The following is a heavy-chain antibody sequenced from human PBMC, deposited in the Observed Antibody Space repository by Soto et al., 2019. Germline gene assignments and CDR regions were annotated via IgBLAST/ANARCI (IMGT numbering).Heavy chain of an antibody. V-gene: IGHV4-39*01. CDR1: GGSISSSSYY. J-gene: IGHJ4*02. Sequence: SETLSLTCTVSGGSISSSSYYWGWIRQPPGKGLEWIGSIYYSGSTYYNPSLKSRVTISVDTSKNQFSLKLSSVTAADTAVYYRAGRDYDFWSGPPDFDYWGQGTLVTVSS. CDR2: IYYSGST. CDR3: AGRDYDFWSGPPDFDY. D-gene: IGHD3-3*01.